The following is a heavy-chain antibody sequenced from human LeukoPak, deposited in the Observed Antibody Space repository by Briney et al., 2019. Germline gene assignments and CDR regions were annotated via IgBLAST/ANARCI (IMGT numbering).Heavy chain of an antibody. D-gene: IGHD5-18*01. Sequence: SVKVSCKTSGYIFTRYDINWVRQTPGQGLEWMGWMNPNTGNTVYAQKFQGRVTMTRDNSITTAYMELSSLRGDDTAVYFCARGMDTAFWGQGTLVTVSS. CDR1: GYIFTRYD. CDR2: MNPNTGNT. CDR3: ARGMDTAF. V-gene: IGHV1-8*01. J-gene: IGHJ4*02.